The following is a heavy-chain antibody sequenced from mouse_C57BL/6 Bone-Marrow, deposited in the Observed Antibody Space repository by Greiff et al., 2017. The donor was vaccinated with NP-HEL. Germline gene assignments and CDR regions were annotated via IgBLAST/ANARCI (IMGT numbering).Heavy chain of an antibody. CDR1: GYTFTDYN. CDR2: INPNNGGT. J-gene: IGHJ1*03. V-gene: IGHV1-18*01. CDR3: ARSSIYYDYDKNWYFDV. Sequence: EVQLQQSGPELVKPGASVKIPCKASGYTFTDYNMDWVKQSHGKSLEWIGDINPNNGGTIYNQKFKGKATLTVDKSSSTAYMELRSLTSEDTAVYYCARSSIYYDYDKNWYFDVWGTGTTVTVSS. D-gene: IGHD2-4*01.